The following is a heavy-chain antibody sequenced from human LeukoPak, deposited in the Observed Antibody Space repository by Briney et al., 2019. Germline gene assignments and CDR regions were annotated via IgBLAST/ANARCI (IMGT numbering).Heavy chain of an antibody. D-gene: IGHD1-1*01. CDR2: ISSSGSTI. CDR3: ARDGVRPNDAFDI. V-gene: IGHV3-11*01. Sequence: GGSLRHSCAASGFTFSDYYMSWIRQAPGKGLEWVSYISSSGSTIYYADSVKGRFTISRDNAKNSLYLQINSLRAEDTAVYYCARDGVRPNDAFDIWGQGTMVTVSS. CDR1: GFTFSDYY. J-gene: IGHJ3*02.